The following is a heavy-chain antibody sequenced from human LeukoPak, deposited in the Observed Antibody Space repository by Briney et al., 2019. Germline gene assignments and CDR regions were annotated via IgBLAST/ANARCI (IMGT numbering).Heavy chain of an antibody. CDR3: AKGRYYYDSSGGGYYYYGMDV. CDR2: ISGSGGST. Sequence: GGSLRLSCAASGFTFSSYAMGWARQAPGKGLEWVSAISGSGGSTYYADSVQGRFTISRDNSKNTLYLQMNSLRAEDTAVYYCAKGRYYYDSSGGGYYYYGMDVWGQGTTVTVSS. V-gene: IGHV3-23*01. D-gene: IGHD3-22*01. CDR1: GFTFSSYA. J-gene: IGHJ6*02.